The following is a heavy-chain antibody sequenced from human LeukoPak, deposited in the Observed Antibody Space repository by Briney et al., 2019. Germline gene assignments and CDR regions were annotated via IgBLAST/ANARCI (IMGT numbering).Heavy chain of an antibody. CDR1: GFTFSSYW. CDR3: AHSGSRSDTFDI. Sequence: GGSLRLSCAASGFTFSSYWMTWVRQAPGKGLEWVANIKQDGSEKNYVDSVKGRFTISRDNAKNSLYLQMNSLRAEDTAVYYCAHSGSRSDTFDIWGQGTMATVSS. J-gene: IGHJ3*02. CDR2: IKQDGSEK. D-gene: IGHD1-26*01. V-gene: IGHV3-7*01.